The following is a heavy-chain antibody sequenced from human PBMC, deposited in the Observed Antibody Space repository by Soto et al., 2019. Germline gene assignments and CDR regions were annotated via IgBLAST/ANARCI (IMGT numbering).Heavy chain of an antibody. CDR3: AREGYYSGSGSFSPPRYYGMDV. CDR2: ISPYNDNT. V-gene: IGHV1-18*01. D-gene: IGHD3-10*01. CDR1: GYTFISYG. J-gene: IGHJ6*02. Sequence: QMQLVQSGAEVKKPGASVKVSCKASGYTFISYGISWVRQAPGQGLEWMGWISPYNDNTKYAQTLQGRVTLTTDTSTRTAYMELRTLRSDDTAVYYCAREGYYSGSGSFSPPRYYGMDVWGQGTTVTVSS.